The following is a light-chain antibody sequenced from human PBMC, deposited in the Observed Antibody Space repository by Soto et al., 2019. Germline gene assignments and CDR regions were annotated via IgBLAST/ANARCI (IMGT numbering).Light chain of an antibody. V-gene: IGKV1-39*01. CDR1: QYISNY. Sequence: DIQVTQSPPSLSASVGDRVTITCRASQYISNYLNWYQHKPGEAPKLLIYCASTLQLGVASCFSGSGSGTDFTLTIDSLQADDFASYFCQSNYIVPWAFCQGAKVELK. CDR3: QSNYIVPWA. CDR2: CAS. J-gene: IGKJ1*01.